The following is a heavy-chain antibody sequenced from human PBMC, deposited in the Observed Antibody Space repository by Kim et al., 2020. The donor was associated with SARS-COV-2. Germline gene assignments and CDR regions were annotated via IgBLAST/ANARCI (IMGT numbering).Heavy chain of an antibody. V-gene: IGHV3-7*03. CDR3: ARAPVAVDY. J-gene: IGHJ4*02. CDR2: SEK. Sequence: SEKYYVDSVKGRFTISRDNAKNSLYLQMNSLRAEDTAVYYCARAPVAVDYWGQGTLVTVSS. D-gene: IGHD6-19*01.